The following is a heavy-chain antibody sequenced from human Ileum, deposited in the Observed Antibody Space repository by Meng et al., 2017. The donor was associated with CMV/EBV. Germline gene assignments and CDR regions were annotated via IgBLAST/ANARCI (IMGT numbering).Heavy chain of an antibody. J-gene: IGHJ4*02. Sequence: SDTLSLTCNVSGGSISSGDYYWSWIRQPPGKGLEWIGYIYYSGSTYYNPSLTSRVTISVDTSKNQFPLKLSSVTAADTAVYYCASDTSGEWIFDYWGQGTLVTVSS. V-gene: IGHV4-30-4*02. CDR1: GGSISSGDYY. CDR2: IYYSGST. D-gene: IGHD3-16*01. CDR3: ASDTSGEWIFDY.